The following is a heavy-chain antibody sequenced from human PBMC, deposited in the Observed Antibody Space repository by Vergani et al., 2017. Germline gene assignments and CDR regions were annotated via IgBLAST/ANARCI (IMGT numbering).Heavy chain of an antibody. D-gene: IGHD5-18*01. CDR1: GFTFDDYA. CDR3: AKDMSPGYSYGYMSMDV. Sequence: EVQLVESGGGLVQPGRSLRLSCAASGFTFDDYAMHWVRPAPGKGLEWVSGISWNSGSIGYADSVKGRFTISRDNAKNSLYLQMNSLRAEDTALYYCAKDMSPGYSYGYMSMDVWGQGTTVTVSS. J-gene: IGHJ6*02. CDR2: ISWNSGSI. V-gene: IGHV3-9*01.